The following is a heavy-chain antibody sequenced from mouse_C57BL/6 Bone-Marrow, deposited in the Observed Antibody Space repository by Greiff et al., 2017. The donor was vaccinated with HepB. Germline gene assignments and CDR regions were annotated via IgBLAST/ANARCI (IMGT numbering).Heavy chain of an antibody. V-gene: IGHV1-69*01. CDR2: IDPSDSYT. D-gene: IGHD2-1*01. CDR1: GYTFTSYW. Sequence: QVQLQQPGAELVMPGASVKLSCKASGYTFTSYWMHWVKQRPGQGLEWIGEIDPSDSYTNYNQKFKGKSTLTIDKSSSTAYMQLSSLTSEDSAVYYCAIYGNYALFAYWGQGTLVTVSA. J-gene: IGHJ3*01. CDR3: AIYGNYALFAY.